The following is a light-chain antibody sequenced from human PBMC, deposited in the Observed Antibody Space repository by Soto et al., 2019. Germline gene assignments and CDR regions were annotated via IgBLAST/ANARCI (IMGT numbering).Light chain of an antibody. J-gene: IGKJ2*01. CDR1: QSVSSSY. V-gene: IGKV3-20*01. CDR2: GAS. CDR3: QQYGSSPPGYT. Sequence: EIVLTQSPGTLSLSPGERATLSCRASQSVSSSYLAWYQQKPGQAPRLLIHGASSRATGIPDRFSGSGSGTDFSLTISRLEPEDFAVYYCQQYGSSPPGYTLGQGTKLEIK.